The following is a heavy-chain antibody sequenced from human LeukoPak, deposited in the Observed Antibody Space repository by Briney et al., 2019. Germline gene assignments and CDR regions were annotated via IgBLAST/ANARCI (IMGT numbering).Heavy chain of an antibody. V-gene: IGHV3-23*01. J-gene: IGHJ4*02. CDR3: AKASPRGYSGYDYPFFDY. CDR2: ISGSGGST. Sequence: PGGSLRLSCAASGFTFSSYAMSWVRQAPGKGLEWVSAISGSGGSTYYADSVKGRFTISRDNSKNTLYLQMNSLRAEDTAVYYCAKASPRGYSGYDYPFFDYWGQGTLVTVSS. CDR1: GFTFSSYA. D-gene: IGHD5-12*01.